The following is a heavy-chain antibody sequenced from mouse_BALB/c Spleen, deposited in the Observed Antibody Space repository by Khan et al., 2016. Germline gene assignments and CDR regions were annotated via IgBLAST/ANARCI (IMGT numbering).Heavy chain of an antibody. D-gene: IGHD1-1*02. CDR1: GFTFSDYY. V-gene: IGHV5-4*02. CDR3: ARTYGNYGYFDV. Sequence: EVQLQESGGGLVKPGGSLKLSCAASGFTFSDYYMYWVRQTPEKRLEWVATISDGGAYTYYPDSVKGRFTISRENAKNNLYLQMSSLKSEDTAMYYCARTYGNYGYFDVWGAGTTVTVSS. J-gene: IGHJ1*01. CDR2: ISDGGAYT.